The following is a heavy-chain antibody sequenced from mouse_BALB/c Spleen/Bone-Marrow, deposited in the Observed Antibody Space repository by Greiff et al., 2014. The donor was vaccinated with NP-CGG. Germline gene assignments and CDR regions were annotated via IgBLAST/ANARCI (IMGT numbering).Heavy chain of an antibody. V-gene: IGHV7-3*02. J-gene: IGHJ2*01. CDR2: IRNKAYGYTT. CDR1: GFTFTDYY. D-gene: IGHD1-1*01. Sequence: EVQLQQSGGGLVQPGGSLRLSCATSGFTFTDYYMNWVRQPPGKALEWLAFIRNKAYGYTTEYSASVKGRFTISRDNSQNILYLQMNTLRAEDSATYYCARDMGGLLFDSWGQDTTLSVSS. CDR3: ARDMGGLLFDS.